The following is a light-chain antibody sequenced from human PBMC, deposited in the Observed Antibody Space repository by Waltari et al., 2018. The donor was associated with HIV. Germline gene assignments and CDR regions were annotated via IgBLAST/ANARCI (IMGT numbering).Light chain of an antibody. CDR3: CAFAGANTWV. CDR2: EVT. CDR1: STDVGNYNL. J-gene: IGLJ3*02. Sequence: QSALTQPASVSGSPGQSITISCSGTSTDVGNYNLVSWYQQHPARAPKLIIYEVTKWPSGVSHRCSGSKSGNTASLTISGLQADDEADYYCCAFAGANTWVFGGGTKLIVL. V-gene: IGLV2-23*02.